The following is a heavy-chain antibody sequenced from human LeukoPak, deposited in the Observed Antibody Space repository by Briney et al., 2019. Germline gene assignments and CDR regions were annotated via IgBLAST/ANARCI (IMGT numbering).Heavy chain of an antibody. V-gene: IGHV3-21*01. CDR1: GFTFSSYS. Sequence: GGSLRLSCVPSGFTFSSYSMNWVRQAPGKGRDWVSSISSSSSYIYYADSVKGRFTISRDNAKNPLYLQMNSLRAEDTAVYYCARKSAGYSSSWFDYWGQGTLVTVSS. CDR2: ISSSSSYI. D-gene: IGHD6-13*01. J-gene: IGHJ4*02. CDR3: ARKSAGYSSSWFDY.